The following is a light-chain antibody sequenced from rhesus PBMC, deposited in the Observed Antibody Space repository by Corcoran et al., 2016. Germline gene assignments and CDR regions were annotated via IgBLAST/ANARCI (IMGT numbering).Light chain of an antibody. CDR2: KTK. V-gene: IGLV7-71*01. CDR1: AGTVTITNY. J-gene: IGLJ6*01. Sequence: QAVVTQEPSLTVSPGGTITLTCVPSAGTVTITNYPNWVQQKPGQAPRGLIYKTKRKQSWTPARFSGSLAGGKAALTLSGAQPEDEADYYCLLYYGGGDVFGSGTKLTVL. CDR3: LLYYGGGDV.